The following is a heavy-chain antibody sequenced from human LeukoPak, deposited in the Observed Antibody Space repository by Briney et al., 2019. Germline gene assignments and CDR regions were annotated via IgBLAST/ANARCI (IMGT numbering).Heavy chain of an antibody. CDR3: ARSDGYDSSGYYYFEPLDT. V-gene: IGHV1-2*02. D-gene: IGHD3-22*01. Sequence: ASVKVSCKASGYTFTDYYMHWVRQAPGQGLEWMGWINPNSGDTNYAQKFQGRVTMTRDTSISTAYMELSRLRSDDMAVYYCARSDGYDSSGYYYFEPLDTWGQGTVVTVSS. CDR2: INPNSGDT. J-gene: IGHJ3*02. CDR1: GYTFTDYY.